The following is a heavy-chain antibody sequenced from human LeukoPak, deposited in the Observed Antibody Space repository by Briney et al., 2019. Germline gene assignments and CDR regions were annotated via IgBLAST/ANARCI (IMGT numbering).Heavy chain of an antibody. V-gene: IGHV4-39*07. D-gene: IGHD6-13*01. Sequence: SETLSLTCTVSGGSISSYYWGWIRQPPGKGLEWIGSIYYSGSTYYNPSLKSRVTISVDTSKNQFSLKLSSVTAADTAVYYCARILRAAAGNWGQGTLVTVSS. CDR2: IYYSGST. CDR3: ARILRAAAGN. J-gene: IGHJ4*02. CDR1: GGSISSYY.